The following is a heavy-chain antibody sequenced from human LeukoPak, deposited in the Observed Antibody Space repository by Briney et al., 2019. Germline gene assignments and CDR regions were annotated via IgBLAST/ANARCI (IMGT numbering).Heavy chain of an antibody. CDR3: AGGYSGSLDAFDI. Sequence: ASVKVSCKASGYTFTSYYMHWVRQAPGQGLEWMGIINPSGGSTSYAQKFQGRVTMTRDTSISTAYMELSRLRYDDTGVYYCAGGYSGSLDAFDIWGQGTMVTVSS. CDR1: GYTFTSYY. D-gene: IGHD1-26*01. J-gene: IGHJ3*02. CDR2: INPSGGST. V-gene: IGHV1-46*01.